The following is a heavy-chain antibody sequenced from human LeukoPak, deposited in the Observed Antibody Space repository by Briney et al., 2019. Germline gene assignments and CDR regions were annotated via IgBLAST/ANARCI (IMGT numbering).Heavy chain of an antibody. J-gene: IGHJ3*02. CDR3: ARHFRSYDFWSGYFYAFDI. CDR2: IYYSGST. V-gene: IGHV4-59*08. Sequence: SETLSLTCTVSGGSISSYYWSWIRQPPGKGLEWIGYIYYSGSTNYNPSLKSRVTISVDTSKNQFSLKLSSVTAADTAVYYCARHFRSYDFWSGYFYAFDIWGQGTMVTVSS. CDR1: GGSISSYY. D-gene: IGHD3-3*01.